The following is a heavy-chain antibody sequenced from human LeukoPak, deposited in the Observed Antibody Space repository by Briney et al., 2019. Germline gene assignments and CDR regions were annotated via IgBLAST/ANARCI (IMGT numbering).Heavy chain of an antibody. CDR2: IYYSGST. Sequence: SETLSLTCTVSGYSISSGYYWGWIRQPPGKGLEWIGSIYYSGSTYYNPSLKSRVTISVDTSKNQFSLKLSSVTAADTAVYYCARLNGYPYYFDYWGQGTLVTVSS. V-gene: IGHV4-38-2*02. J-gene: IGHJ4*02. CDR3: ARLNGYPYYFDY. D-gene: IGHD3-16*02. CDR1: GYSISSGYY.